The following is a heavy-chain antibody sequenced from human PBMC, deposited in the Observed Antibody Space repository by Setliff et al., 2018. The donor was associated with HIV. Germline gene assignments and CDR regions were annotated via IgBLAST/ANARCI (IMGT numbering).Heavy chain of an antibody. Sequence: GASVKVSCKASGYTFNNYGISWVRQAPGQGLEWMGWINTHSGYTNYAQNVQGRVTVTMDTSTSTAYMELRSLKSDDTAVYYCARGKTWLRFLDYWGQGILVTVSS. D-gene: IGHD5-12*01. CDR3: ARGKTWLRFLDY. J-gene: IGHJ4*02. V-gene: IGHV1-18*01. CDR2: INTHSGYT. CDR1: GYTFNNYG.